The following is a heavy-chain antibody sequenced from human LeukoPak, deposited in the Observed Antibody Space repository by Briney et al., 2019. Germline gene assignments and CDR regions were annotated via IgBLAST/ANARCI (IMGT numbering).Heavy chain of an antibody. V-gene: IGHV4-34*01. D-gene: IGHD2-15*01. CDR1: GGSFSGYY. J-gene: IGHJ4*02. CDR2: INQSGST. CDR3: ATSYIGGFGKPDY. Sequence: PSETLSLTCAVYGGSFSGYYWSWIRQPPGKGLEWIGEINQSGSTTYNPSLKSRVTVSVDTSKNQFSLKLSSVTAADTAVYYCATSYIGGFGKPDYWGQGTLVTVSS.